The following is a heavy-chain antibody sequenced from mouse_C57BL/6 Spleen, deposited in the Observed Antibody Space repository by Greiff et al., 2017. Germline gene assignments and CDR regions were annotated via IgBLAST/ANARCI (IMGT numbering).Heavy chain of an antibody. D-gene: IGHD1-1*01. Sequence: VQLQQSGPVLVKPGASVKMSCKASGYTFTDYYMNWVKQSHGKSLEWIGVINPYNGGTSYNQKFKGKATLTVDKSSSTAYMELNSLTSEDSAVYYCAREDYYRNFDYWGQGTTLTVSS. V-gene: IGHV1-19*01. CDR2: INPYNGGT. J-gene: IGHJ2*01. CDR3: AREDYYRNFDY. CDR1: GYTFTDYY.